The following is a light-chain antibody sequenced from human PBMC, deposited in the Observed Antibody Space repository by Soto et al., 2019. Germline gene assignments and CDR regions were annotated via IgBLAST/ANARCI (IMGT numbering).Light chain of an antibody. V-gene: IGKV3-11*01. CDR2: DAS. CDR1: QSVSSY. Sequence: VGWTRSPANLSLSPGERATLSCRASQSVSSYLAWYQQKPGQAPRLLIYDASNRATGIPARFSGSGSGTDFTLTISSLGPEDFAVHYCQQRSNWPTWTFGQGTKVDIK. CDR3: QQRSNWPTWT. J-gene: IGKJ1*01.